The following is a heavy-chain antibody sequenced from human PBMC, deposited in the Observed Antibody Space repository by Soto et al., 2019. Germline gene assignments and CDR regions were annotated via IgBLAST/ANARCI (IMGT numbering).Heavy chain of an antibody. CDR1: GGTFTSYD. D-gene: IGHD6-13*01. CDR2: MNPNSGNT. J-gene: IGHJ5*02. CDR3: ARGPPGSWYGGWFDP. V-gene: IGHV1-8*01. Sequence: VKVSCKASGGTFTSYDINWVRQATGQGLEWMGWMNPNSGNTGYAQKFQGRVTMTRNTSISTAYMELSSLRSEDTAVYYCARGPPGSWYGGWFDPWGQGTLVTVSS.